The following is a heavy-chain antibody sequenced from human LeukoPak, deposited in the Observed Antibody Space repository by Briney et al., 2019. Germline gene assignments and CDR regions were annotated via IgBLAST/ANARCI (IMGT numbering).Heavy chain of an antibody. J-gene: IGHJ4*02. V-gene: IGHV4-59*04. D-gene: IGHD5-24*01. CDR2: IYYTGST. CDR1: GFTFSSYA. CDR3: ARQLQWLAHVEMAAMVDS. Sequence: GSLRLSCAASGFTFSSYAMSWVRQPPGKGLEWIGGIYYTGSTYYNPSLKSRVTMSVDTSKNQFSLKLNSVTAADTAVYYCARQLQWLAHVEMAAMVDSWGQGTLVTVSS.